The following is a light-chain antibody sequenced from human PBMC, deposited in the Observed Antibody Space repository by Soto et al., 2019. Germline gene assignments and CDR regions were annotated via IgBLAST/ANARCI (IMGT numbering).Light chain of an antibody. Sequence: EVVLTPSPSTLSLSPEERATLSCRSSQSIRTSLAWYQQKPGQAPRLVIFDASNRANGVPARFGGSGSGTDLTLTINSLEPEDFAVYYCQQRNVGPPITVGQGGRLAIK. CDR2: DAS. V-gene: IGKV3-11*01. J-gene: IGKJ5*01. CDR1: QSIRTS. CDR3: QQRNVGPPIT.